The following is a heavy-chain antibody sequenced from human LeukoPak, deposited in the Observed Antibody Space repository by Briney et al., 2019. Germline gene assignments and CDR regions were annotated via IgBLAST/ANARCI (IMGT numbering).Heavy chain of an antibody. D-gene: IGHD1-26*01. V-gene: IGHV3-23*01. CDR3: VKFVGAKGY. Sequence: GGSLRLSCEASGFTFSSYAMTWVRQAPGKGLEWVSVITNSGGGTYYADSVKGRFTISRDNSKNTLYLQMNSLKAEDMAVYYCVKFVGAKGYWGQGTLVTVSS. CDR2: ITNSGGGT. CDR1: GFTFSSYA. J-gene: IGHJ4*02.